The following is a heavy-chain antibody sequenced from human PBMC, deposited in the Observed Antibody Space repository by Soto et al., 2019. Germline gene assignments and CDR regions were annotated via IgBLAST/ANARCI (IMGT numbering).Heavy chain of an antibody. CDR1: GGSISSGGYY. Sequence: QVQLQESGPGLVKPSQTLSLTCTVSGGSISSGGYYWSWIRQHPGKGLEWIGYIYYSGSTYYNPSLKSRVTISVDTSKNQFSLKLSSVTAADTAVYYCARVLRYCTNGVCRPIRPYFDYWGQGTLVTVSS. V-gene: IGHV4-31*03. CDR2: IYYSGST. J-gene: IGHJ4*02. D-gene: IGHD2-8*01. CDR3: ARVLRYCTNGVCRPIRPYFDY.